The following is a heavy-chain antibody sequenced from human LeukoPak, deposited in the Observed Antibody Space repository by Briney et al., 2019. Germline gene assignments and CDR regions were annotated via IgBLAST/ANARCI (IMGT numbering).Heavy chain of an antibody. CDR2: INHSGST. J-gene: IGHJ4*02. D-gene: IGHD2-15*01. CDR1: GESFSGYY. CDR3: ARVTNTGYSSGGSCYFDS. V-gene: IGHV4-34*01. Sequence: PSETLSLTCAVYGESFSGYYWTWIRQPPGKGLEWIGEINHSGSTNYNPSLKSRITISVDTSKNQFSLKLNSVTAADTAVYYCARVTNTGYSSGGSCYFDSWGQGTLVTVSS.